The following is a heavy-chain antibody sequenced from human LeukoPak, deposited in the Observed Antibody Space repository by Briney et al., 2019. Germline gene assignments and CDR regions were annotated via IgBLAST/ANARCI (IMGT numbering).Heavy chain of an antibody. V-gene: IGHV3-23*01. D-gene: IGHD3-22*01. J-gene: IGHJ4*02. CDR1: GFTFSSYA. CDR3: RYDSSAYPFDY. Sequence: GGSLRLPCAASGFTFSSYAMSWVRQAPGKGLEWVSAISGSGGSTYYADSVKGRFTISRDNSKNTLYLQMNSLRAEDTAVYYCRYDSSAYPFDYWGQGTLVTVSS. CDR2: ISGSGGST.